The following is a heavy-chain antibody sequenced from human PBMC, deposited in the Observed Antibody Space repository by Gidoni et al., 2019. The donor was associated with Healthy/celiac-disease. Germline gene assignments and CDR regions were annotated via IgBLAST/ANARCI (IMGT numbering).Heavy chain of an antibody. Sequence: EVPLLESGGGLVQPGGSLRLSCSASGFTFSSYAMSWVRQAPGKGLEWVSAISGSGGSTYYADSVKGRFTISRDNAKNTLYLQMNSLRAEDTAVYYCAKDRGFLEWFDYWGQGTLVTVSS. D-gene: IGHD3-3*01. CDR3: AKDRGFLEWFDY. CDR2: ISGSGGST. CDR1: GFTFSSYA. V-gene: IGHV3-23*01. J-gene: IGHJ5*01.